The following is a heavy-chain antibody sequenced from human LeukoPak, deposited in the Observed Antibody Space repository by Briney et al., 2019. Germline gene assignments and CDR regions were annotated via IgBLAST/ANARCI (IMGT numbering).Heavy chain of an antibody. CDR2: ISSMTNTI. V-gene: IGHV3-48*01. D-gene: IGHD1-1*01. J-gene: IGHJ4*02. Sequence: PGGSLRLSCAASGFTFSSDNMNWVRQAPGKGLEWVSYISSMTNTIFYADSVKGRFTISRDNAKNSLYLQINILRVEETGVYYCARGCHTTPGGYFEYWGQGTLVSVFS. CDR3: ARGCHTTPGGYFEY. CDR1: GFTFSSDN.